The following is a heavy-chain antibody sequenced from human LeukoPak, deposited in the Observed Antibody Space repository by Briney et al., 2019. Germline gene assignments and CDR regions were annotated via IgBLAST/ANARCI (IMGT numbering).Heavy chain of an antibody. CDR3: ARVNSGNYYEFEY. CDR1: GGSISGYY. V-gene: IGHV4-59*01. Sequence: SETLPLTCTVSGGSISGYYWSWIRQPPGKGLEWLGYIYYSGSTNYNPSLRSRVTISVDTSKNQFSLKLSSVAAADTAVYYCARVNSGNYYEFEYWGRGTLVTVSS. D-gene: IGHD1-26*01. J-gene: IGHJ4*02. CDR2: IYYSGST.